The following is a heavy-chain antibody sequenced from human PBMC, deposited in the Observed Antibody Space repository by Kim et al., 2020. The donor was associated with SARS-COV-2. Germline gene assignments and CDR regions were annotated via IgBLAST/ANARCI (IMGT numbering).Heavy chain of an antibody. CDR2: INHSGST. Sequence: SETLSLTCAVYRESFSAYYWSWIRQPPGKGLEWIGEINHSGSTNYNPSLKSRVTMSVDTSKNQFSLSLRSVTAADTAVYYCARSGWFDAWGPGTLDTVSS. CDR1: RESFSAYY. CDR3: ARSGWFDA. V-gene: IGHV4-34*01. D-gene: IGHD6-25*01. J-gene: IGHJ5*02.